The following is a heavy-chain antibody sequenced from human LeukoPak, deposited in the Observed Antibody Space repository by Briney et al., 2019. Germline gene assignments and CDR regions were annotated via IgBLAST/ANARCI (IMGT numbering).Heavy chain of an antibody. Sequence: GASVKVSCKASGYTFTSYGISWVRQAPGQGLEWMGWISAYNGNTNYTQKLQGRVTMTTDTSTGTAYMELRSLRSDDTAVYYCASQRRLGYCSSTSCYYSNWFDPWGQGTLVTVSS. CDR3: ASQRRLGYCSSTSCYYSNWFDP. CDR2: ISAYNGNT. J-gene: IGHJ5*02. CDR1: GYTFTSYG. V-gene: IGHV1-18*01. D-gene: IGHD2-2*01.